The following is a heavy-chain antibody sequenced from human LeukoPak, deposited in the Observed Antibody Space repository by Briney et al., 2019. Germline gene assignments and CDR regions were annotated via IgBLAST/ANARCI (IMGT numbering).Heavy chain of an antibody. J-gene: IGHJ4*02. CDR3: TRVIVAVPGYFDYFDF. Sequence: GGSLRLSCAASGFSFSNHYMRWIRQAPGKGLEWVANINEDGSNKWHLGSVKGRFTVSRDNARNALYLQMNSLRVEDSAVYYCTRVIVAVPGYFDYFDFWGQGALVTVSS. CDR1: GFSFSNHY. D-gene: IGHD6-19*01. CDR2: INEDGSNK. V-gene: IGHV3-7*01.